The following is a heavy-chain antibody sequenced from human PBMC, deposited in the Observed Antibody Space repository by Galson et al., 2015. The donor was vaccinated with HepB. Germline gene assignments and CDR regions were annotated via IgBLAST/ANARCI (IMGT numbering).Heavy chain of an antibody. D-gene: IGHD3-16*01. Sequence: SLRLSCAASGFTFSSYAMNWVRQAPGKGLEWVSAISGSGGSTYYADSVKGRFTISRDNSKNTLYVQMNSLRADDTAVYYCAKVRWGIRDAFDIWGQGTLVTVSS. CDR1: GFTFSSYA. CDR3: AKVRWGIRDAFDI. CDR2: ISGSGGST. V-gene: IGHV3-23*01. J-gene: IGHJ3*02.